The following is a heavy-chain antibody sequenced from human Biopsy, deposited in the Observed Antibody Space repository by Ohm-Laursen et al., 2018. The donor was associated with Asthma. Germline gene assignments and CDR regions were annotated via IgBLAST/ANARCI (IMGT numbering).Heavy chain of an antibody. Sequence: SLRLSCAASGFVFSQCGMHWVRPGPGKGLEWVALVSPDGHNKYYEDSVKGRFTISRDNSRNRLYLQINRLTVEDSAVYFCARQSGQDYGDSSGFDIWGQGTKVAVSS. CDR2: VSPDGHNK. V-gene: IGHV3-30*03. CDR1: GFVFSQCG. D-gene: IGHD3-22*01. J-gene: IGHJ3*02. CDR3: ARQSGQDYGDSSGFDI.